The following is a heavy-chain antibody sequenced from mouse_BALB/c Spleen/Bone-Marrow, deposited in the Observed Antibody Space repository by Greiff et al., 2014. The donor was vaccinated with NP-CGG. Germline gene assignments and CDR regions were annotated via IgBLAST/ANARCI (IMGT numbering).Heavy chain of an antibody. CDR1: GFTFTDYY. J-gene: IGHJ1*01. CDR3: ARDENVGIYWYFDV. Sequence: DVQLVESGGGLVQPGGSLRLSCATSGFTFTDYYMSWVRQPPGKALEWLGFIRSKAKGYTTDYSASVKGRFTISRNTSQSIYYLQMNTLRAEDSATYYCARDENVGIYWYFDVWGAGTTVTVSS. V-gene: IGHV7-3*02. CDR2: IRSKAKGYTT.